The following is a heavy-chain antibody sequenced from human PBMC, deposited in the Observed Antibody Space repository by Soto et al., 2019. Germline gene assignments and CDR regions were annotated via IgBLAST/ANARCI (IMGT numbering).Heavy chain of an antibody. D-gene: IGHD4-4*01. CDR2: MNPNSGNT. V-gene: IGHV1-8*01. Sequence: ASVKVSCKASGDTFTSYDINWVRQATGQGLEWMGWMNPNSGNTGYAQKFQGRVTMTRNTSISTAYMELSSLRSEDTAVYYCARETNITVYYSYGMDVWGAGTTVTVYS. J-gene: IGHJ6*04. CDR3: ARETNITVYYSYGMDV. CDR1: GDTFTSYD.